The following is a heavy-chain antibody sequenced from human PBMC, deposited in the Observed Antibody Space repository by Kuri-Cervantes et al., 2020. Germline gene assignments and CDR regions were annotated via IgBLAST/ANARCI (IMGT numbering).Heavy chain of an antibody. J-gene: IGHJ4*02. D-gene: IGHD4-23*01. CDR3: ARDLGGGNSEKSIGY. Sequence: SETLSLTCTVSGGSISSGGYYWSWIRQPPGKGLEWIGSIYYSGSTYYNPSLKSRVTISVDKSKNQFSLKLSSVTAADTAVYYCARDLGGGNSEKSIGYWGQGTLVTVSS. CDR1: GGSISSGGYY. V-gene: IGHV4-39*07. CDR2: IYYSGST.